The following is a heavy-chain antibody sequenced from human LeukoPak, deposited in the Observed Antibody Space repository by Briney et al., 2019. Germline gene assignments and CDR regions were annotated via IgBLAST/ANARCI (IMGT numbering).Heavy chain of an antibody. CDR1: GFTFSSYS. CDR3: ARDPFDYDSSGYYRINTNFDY. Sequence: GGSLRLSCAASGFTFSSYSMNWVRQAPGKGLEWVSSISSSSSYIYYADSVKGRFTISRDNAKNSLYLQMNGLRAEDTAVYYCARDPFDYDSSGYYRINTNFDYWGQGTLVTVSS. J-gene: IGHJ4*02. D-gene: IGHD3-22*01. V-gene: IGHV3-21*01. CDR2: ISSSSSYI.